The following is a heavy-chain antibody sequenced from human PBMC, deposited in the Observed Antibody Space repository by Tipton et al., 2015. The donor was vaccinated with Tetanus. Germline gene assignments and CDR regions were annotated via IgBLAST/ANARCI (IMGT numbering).Heavy chain of an antibody. J-gene: IGHJ3*02. CDR2: IYYSGST. CDR3: ARVPRGGVGATTRGDAFDI. D-gene: IGHD1-26*01. CDR1: GGSVSSGSYY. V-gene: IGHV4-61*01. Sequence: TLSLTCTVSGGSVSSGSYYWSWIRQPPGKGLEWIGYIYYSGSTSYNPSLKSRVTISVDTSKNQFSLKLSSVTAADTAVYYCARVPRGGVGATTRGDAFDIWGQGTMVTVSS.